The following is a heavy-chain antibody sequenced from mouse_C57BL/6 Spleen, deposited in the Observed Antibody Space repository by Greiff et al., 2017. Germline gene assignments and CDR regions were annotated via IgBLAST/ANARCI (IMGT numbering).Heavy chain of an antibody. Sequence: DVKLVESGGGLVKPGGSLKLSCAASGFTFSSYAMSWVRQTPEKRLEWVATISDGGSYTYYPDNVKGRFTISRDNAKNNLYLQMSHLKSEDTAMYYCARALFFYGPYYFDYWGQGTTLTVSS. CDR3: ARALFFYGPYYFDY. CDR2: ISDGGSYT. V-gene: IGHV5-4*03. J-gene: IGHJ2*01. CDR1: GFTFSSYA. D-gene: IGHD1-1*01.